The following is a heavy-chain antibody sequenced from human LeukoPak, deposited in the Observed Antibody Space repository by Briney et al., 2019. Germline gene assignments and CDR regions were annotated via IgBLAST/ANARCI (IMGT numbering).Heavy chain of an antibody. J-gene: IGHJ4*02. CDR2: ISSSSSYI. CDR3: AGVETSDY. Sequence: PGGSLRLSCAPSGFTFSNHWMSWVRQAPGKGLEWVSSISSSSSYIYYADSVKGRFTISRDNARNSLFLQMNSLRAEDSAVYYCAGVETSDYWGQGTLVTVSS. V-gene: IGHV3-21*01. CDR1: GFTFSNHW.